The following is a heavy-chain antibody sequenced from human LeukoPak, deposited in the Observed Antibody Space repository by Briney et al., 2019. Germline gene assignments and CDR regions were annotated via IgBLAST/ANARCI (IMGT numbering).Heavy chain of an antibody. V-gene: IGHV3-9*01. CDR1: GFTFDDYA. CDR3: STYLFDGSGYVLSDY. CDR2: ISWNSGSI. D-gene: IGHD3-22*01. J-gene: IGHJ4*02. Sequence: GGSLRLSCAASGFTFDDYAMHWVRHTPGKGLEWVSGISWNSGSIGYADSVKGRFTISRDNAENSLYLQMNSLRAEDTAVYYCSTYLFDGSGYVLSDYWGQGTLVTVSS.